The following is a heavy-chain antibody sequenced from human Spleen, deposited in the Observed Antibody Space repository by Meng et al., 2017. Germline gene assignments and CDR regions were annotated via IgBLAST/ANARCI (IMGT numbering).Heavy chain of an antibody. D-gene: IGHD4-11*01. Sequence: QGQLQQWGAGLLKPSETLSLTCAVYGGSFSGYYWSWIRQPPGKGLEWIGEINRSGSTTYNPSLKSRVTISVDTSKNQFSLKLSSVTAADSAVYYCARGPTTMAHDFDYWGQGTLVTVSS. CDR2: INRSGST. J-gene: IGHJ4*02. CDR3: ARGPTTMAHDFDY. V-gene: IGHV4-34*01. CDR1: GGSFSGYY.